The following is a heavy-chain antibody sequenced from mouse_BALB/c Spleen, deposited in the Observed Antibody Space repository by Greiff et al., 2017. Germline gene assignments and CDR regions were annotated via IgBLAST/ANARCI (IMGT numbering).Heavy chain of an antibody. CDR2: IYPGGGYT. CDR1: GYTFTNYW. Sequence: VQLQQSGAELVRPGTSVKISCKASGYTFTNYWLGWVKQRPGHGLEWIGDIYPGGGYTNYNEKFKGKATLTADTSSSTAYMQLSSLTSEDSAVYFCAREGYGNYPYYFDYWGQGTTLTVSS. CDR3: AREGYGNYPYYFDY. J-gene: IGHJ2*01. D-gene: IGHD2-10*02. V-gene: IGHV1-63*02.